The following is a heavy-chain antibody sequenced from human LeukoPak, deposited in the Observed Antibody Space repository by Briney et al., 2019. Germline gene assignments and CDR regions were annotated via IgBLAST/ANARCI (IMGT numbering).Heavy chain of an antibody. Sequence: PSETLSLTCTVSVGSISSSSYYWGWIRQPPGKGLEWIGSIYYTGSTYYNPSLTSRVTISVDTSKNQFSLRLSSVTAADTAVYYCARRMGNSGPFDYWGQGTLVTVSS. CDR1: VGSISSSSYY. V-gene: IGHV4-39*01. CDR2: IYYTGST. CDR3: ARRMGNSGPFDY. D-gene: IGHD1-26*01. J-gene: IGHJ4*02.